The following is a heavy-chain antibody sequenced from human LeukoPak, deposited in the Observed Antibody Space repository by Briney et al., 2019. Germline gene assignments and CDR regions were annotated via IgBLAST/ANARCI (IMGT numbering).Heavy chain of an antibody. J-gene: IGHJ4*02. CDR2: IYHSGST. V-gene: IGHV4-30-2*01. Sequence: SETLSLTCTVSGGSISSGGYYWSWIRQPPGKGLEWIGYIYHSGSTYYNPSLKSRVIISVDRSKNQFSLKLSSVTAADTAVYYCARGYCSGGSCYFHPFDYWGQGTLVTVSS. D-gene: IGHD2-15*01. CDR1: GGSISSGGYY. CDR3: ARGYCSGGSCYFHPFDY.